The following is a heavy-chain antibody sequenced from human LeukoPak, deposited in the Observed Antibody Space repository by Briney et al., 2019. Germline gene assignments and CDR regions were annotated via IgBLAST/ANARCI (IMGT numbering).Heavy chain of an antibody. J-gene: IGHJ4*02. D-gene: IGHD2-15*01. Sequence: GGSLRLSCAASGFTFSSYAMSWVRQAPGKGLEWVSAISGSGGSTYYADSVKGRFTISRDNSKNTLYLQMNSLRAEDTAVYYCARIRVVDSKALYYFDYWGQGTLVTVSS. CDR3: ARIRVVDSKALYYFDY. CDR2: ISGSGGST. CDR1: GFTFSSYA. V-gene: IGHV3-23*01.